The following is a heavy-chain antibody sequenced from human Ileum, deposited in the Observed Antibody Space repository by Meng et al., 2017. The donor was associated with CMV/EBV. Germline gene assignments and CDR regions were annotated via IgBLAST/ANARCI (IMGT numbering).Heavy chain of an antibody. CDR3: AKDRSYYDYNYGMDV. D-gene: IGHD3-3*01. V-gene: IGHV3-23*03. Sequence: GGSLRLSCAASGFIFSTYAMSWVRQAPGKGLEWVSVIYSGGTSTYYADSVKGRFTISRDNSKNTLYLQMNSLRAEDTAVYYCAKDRSYYDYNYGMDVWGQGTTVTVSS. CDR2: IYSGGTST. J-gene: IGHJ6*02. CDR1: GFIFSTYA.